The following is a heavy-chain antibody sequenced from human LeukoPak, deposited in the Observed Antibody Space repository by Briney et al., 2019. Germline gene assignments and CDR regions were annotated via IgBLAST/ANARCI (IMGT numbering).Heavy chain of an antibody. CDR2: LSGSGGHI. J-gene: IGHJ4*02. CDR3: AKKFYYGSGTSTLPHDY. V-gene: IGHV3-23*01. D-gene: IGHD3-10*01. Sequence: PGGSLRLSCAASGFSFSSHAMSWVRQAPGEGLEWVSTLSGSGGHIYYADSVKGRFTISRDNSKNTLYLQMNSLRAEDTAIYYCAKKFYYGSGTSTLPHDYCGQGTQVTVSS. CDR1: GFSFSSHA.